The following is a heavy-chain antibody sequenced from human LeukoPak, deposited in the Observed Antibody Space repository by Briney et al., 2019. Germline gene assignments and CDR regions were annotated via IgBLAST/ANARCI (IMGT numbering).Heavy chain of an antibody. J-gene: IGHJ5*02. CDR1: GGTFSSYA. CDR3: AVTIFGVVRWFDP. D-gene: IGHD3-3*01. Sequence: GASVKVSCKASGGTFSSYAISWVRQAPGQGLEWMGGIIPIFGTANYAQKFRGGVTITADESTSTAYMELSSLRSEDTAVYYCAVTIFGVVRWFDPWGQGTLVTVSS. V-gene: IGHV1-69*01. CDR2: IIPIFGTA.